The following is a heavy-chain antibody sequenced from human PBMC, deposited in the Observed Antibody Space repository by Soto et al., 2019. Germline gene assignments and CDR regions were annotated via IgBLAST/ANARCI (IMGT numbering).Heavy chain of an antibody. CDR2: IYYSGST. CDR3: AGSGPGYYYGMDV. Sequence: SETLSLTCTVSGGSINRSGYCWGWIRQPPGKGLEWIGYIYYSGSTYYNPSLKSRVTISVDTSKNQFSLKLSSVTAADTAVYYCAGSGPGYYYGMDVWGQGTTVTVSS. V-gene: IGHV4-31*03. J-gene: IGHJ6*02. CDR1: GGSINRSGYC. D-gene: IGHD2-8*02.